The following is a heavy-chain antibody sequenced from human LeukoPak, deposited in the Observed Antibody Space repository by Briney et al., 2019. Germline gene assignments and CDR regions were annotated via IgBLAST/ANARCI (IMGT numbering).Heavy chain of an antibody. Sequence: KPSETLSLTCTVSGGSISSSSYYWGWIRQPPGKGLEWIGSIYYSGSTYYNPSLKSRVTISVDTSKNQFSLKLSSVTAADTAVYYCANSHGDYWGQGTLVTVSS. V-gene: IGHV4-39*01. CDR2: IYYSGST. J-gene: IGHJ4*02. D-gene: IGHD2-15*01. CDR1: GGSISSSSYY. CDR3: ANSHGDY.